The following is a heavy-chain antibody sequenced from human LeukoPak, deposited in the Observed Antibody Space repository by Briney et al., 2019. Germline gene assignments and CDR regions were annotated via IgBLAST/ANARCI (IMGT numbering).Heavy chain of an antibody. V-gene: IGHV4-39*07. CDR2: IYYSGST. D-gene: IGHD3-10*01. J-gene: IGHJ4*02. CDR1: GGSISSSSYY. CDR3: AATSYYGSGTYDY. Sequence: SETLSLTCTVSGGSISSSSYYWGWIRQPPGKGLEWIGSIYYSGSTYYNPSLKSRVTISVDTSKNQFSLKLSSVTAADTAVYYCAATSYYGSGTYDYWGQGSLVTVSS.